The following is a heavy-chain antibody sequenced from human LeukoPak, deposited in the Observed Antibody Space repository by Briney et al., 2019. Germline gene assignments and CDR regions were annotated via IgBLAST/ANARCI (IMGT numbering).Heavy chain of an antibody. CDR2: VTSSSSTI. CDR3: ARGTSPFDP. Sequence: GGSLRLSCVASGFTFSSYSMNWVRQAPGKGPEWISYVTSSSSTIYYADSVKGRFTISRDYAKNSLYLQMNSLRDEDTAVYYCARGTSPFDPWGRGTLVTVSS. CDR1: GFTFSSYS. V-gene: IGHV3-48*02. J-gene: IGHJ5*02.